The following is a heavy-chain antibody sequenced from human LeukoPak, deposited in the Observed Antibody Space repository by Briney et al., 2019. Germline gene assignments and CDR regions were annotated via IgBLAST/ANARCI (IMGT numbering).Heavy chain of an antibody. Sequence: SETLSLTCAVYGGSFSGYYWSWIRQPPGKGLEWIGEINHSGSTNYNPSLKSRVTISVDTSKNQFSLKLSSVTAADTAVYYCARGRPPYGSGSPFDYWGQGTLVTVSS. CDR1: GGSFSGYY. D-gene: IGHD3-10*01. V-gene: IGHV4-34*01. J-gene: IGHJ4*02. CDR3: ARGRPPYGSGSPFDY. CDR2: INHSGST.